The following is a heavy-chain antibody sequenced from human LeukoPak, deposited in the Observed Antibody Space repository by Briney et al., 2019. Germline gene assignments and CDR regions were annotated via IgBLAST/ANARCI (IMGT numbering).Heavy chain of an antibody. J-gene: IGHJ4*02. CDR2: IIPILGIA. Sequence: GASVKVSCKASGGTFSSYAISWVRQAPGQGLEWMGRIIPILGIANYAQKFQGRVTITADKSTSTAYMELSSLRSEDTAVYYCARSYGYGDFDYWGQGTLVTVSS. CDR1: GGTFSSYA. D-gene: IGHD4-17*01. CDR3: ARSYGYGDFDY. V-gene: IGHV1-69*04.